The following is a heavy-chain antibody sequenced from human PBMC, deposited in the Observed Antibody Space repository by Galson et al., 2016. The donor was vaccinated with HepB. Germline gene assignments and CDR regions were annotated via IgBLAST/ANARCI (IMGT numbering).Heavy chain of an antibody. J-gene: IGHJ6*03. V-gene: IGHV4-39*01. D-gene: IGHD6-19*01. Sequence: SETLSLTCTVSGASISDTEYYWGWIRQPPGRGLEWIGSMYHTEDTYYNPSLKSRVTISVDTSKNQLSLRLNSVTAADTGVYYCATGIVVAGKMYYYYMDVWGQGSLVTVSS. CDR3: ATGIVVAGKMYYYYMDV. CDR1: GASISDTEYY. CDR2: MYHTEDT.